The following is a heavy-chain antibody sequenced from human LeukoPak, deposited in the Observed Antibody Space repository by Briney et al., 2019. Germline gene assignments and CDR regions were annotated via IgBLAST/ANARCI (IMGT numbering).Heavy chain of an antibody. V-gene: IGHV4-34*01. CDR1: GGSFSGYY. Sequence: SETLSLTCAVYGGSFSGYYWSWIRQPPGKGLEWIGEINHSGSTNYNPSLKSRVTISVDTSKNQFSLRLSSVTAADTAVYYCARGLGRYYDSVFQHWGQGTLVTVSS. CDR2: INHSGST. CDR3: ARGLGRYYDSVFQH. J-gene: IGHJ1*01. D-gene: IGHD1-26*01.